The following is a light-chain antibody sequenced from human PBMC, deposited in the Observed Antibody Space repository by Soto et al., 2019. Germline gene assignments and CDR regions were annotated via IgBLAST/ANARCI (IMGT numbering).Light chain of an antibody. CDR3: QSYDSSLSGNVV. CDR1: SSNIGAGYD. V-gene: IGLV1-40*01. CDR2: GNS. Sequence: QSVLTQPPSVSGAQGQRVTISCTGSSSNIGAGYDVHWYQQLPGTAPKLLIYGNSNRPSGVPDRFSGSKSGTSASLAITGLQAEDEADYYCQSYDSSLSGNVVFGGGTKVTVL. J-gene: IGLJ2*01.